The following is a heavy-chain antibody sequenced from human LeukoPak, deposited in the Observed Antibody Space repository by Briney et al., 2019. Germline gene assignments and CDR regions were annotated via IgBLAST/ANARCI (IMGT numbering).Heavy chain of an antibody. Sequence: SETLSLTCTVSGGSISSGSYYWSWIRQPAGKGLEWIGEINHSGSTNYNPSLKSRVTISVDTSKNQFSLKLSSVTAADTAVYYCARGGVPDYWGQGTLVTVSS. V-gene: IGHV4-61*10. CDR2: INHSGST. D-gene: IGHD6-25*01. CDR1: GGSISSGSYY. CDR3: ARGGVPDY. J-gene: IGHJ4*02.